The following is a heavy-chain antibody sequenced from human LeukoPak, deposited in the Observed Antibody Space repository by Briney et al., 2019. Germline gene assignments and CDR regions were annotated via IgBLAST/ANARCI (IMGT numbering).Heavy chain of an antibody. CDR3: AREVVAAAGTVDY. CDR2: IYYSGSP. J-gene: IGHJ4*02. Sequence: SETLSLTCTVSGGSISSSSYYWGWIRQSPGKGLEWIGNIYYSGSPNYNPSLKSRVTISVDTSKNQFSLKLSSVTAADTAVYYCAREVVAAAGTVDYWGQGALVIVSS. V-gene: IGHV4-39*07. CDR1: GGSISSSSYY. D-gene: IGHD6-13*01.